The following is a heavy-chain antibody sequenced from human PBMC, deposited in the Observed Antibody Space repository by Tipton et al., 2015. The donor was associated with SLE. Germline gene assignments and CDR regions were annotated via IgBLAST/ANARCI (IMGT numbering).Heavy chain of an antibody. CDR3: ARDRAICTRTTCYGDNWFDP. V-gene: IGHV4-34*12. Sequence: TLSLTCVVYGGSFSGYYGSWIRQPPGKGLEWIGEIIYGGSTNYNPALKSRVTISVDTSKNQFSLKVNSLTAADTAVYYCARDRAICTRTTCYGDNWFDPWGQGTLVTVSS. J-gene: IGHJ5*02. CDR1: GGSFSGYY. D-gene: IGHD2-2*01. CDR2: IIYGGST.